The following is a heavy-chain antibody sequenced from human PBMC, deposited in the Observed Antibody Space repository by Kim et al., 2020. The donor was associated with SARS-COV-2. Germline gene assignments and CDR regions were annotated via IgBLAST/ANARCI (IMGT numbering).Heavy chain of an antibody. V-gene: IGHV4-59*13. CDR3: AAFMGPGY. CDR1: GGSISSYY. CDR2: ILYSRSI. Sequence: SETLSLTCTISGGSISSYYCTWIRQAPGKGLEWIGNILYSRSINYNPSLKSRVTILADTSKNQFSLKLTSVTAADTAKYYCAAFMGPGYWGQGNMVTVSS. J-gene: IGHJ4*02. D-gene: IGHD3-10*01.